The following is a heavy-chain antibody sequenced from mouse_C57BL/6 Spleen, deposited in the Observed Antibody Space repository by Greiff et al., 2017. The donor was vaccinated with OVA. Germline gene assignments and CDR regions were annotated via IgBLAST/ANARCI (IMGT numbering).Heavy chain of an antibody. V-gene: IGHV5-4*01. J-gene: IGHJ2*01. CDR3: ARDYDEYYFDY. CDR1: GFTFSSYA. CDR2: ISDGGSYT. Sequence: EVQRVESGGGLVKPGGSLKLSCAASGFTFSSYAMSWVRQTPEKRLEWVATISDGGSYTYYPDNVKGRFTISRDNAKNNLYLQMSHLKSEDTAMYYCARDYDEYYFDYWGQGTTLTVSS. D-gene: IGHD2-12*01.